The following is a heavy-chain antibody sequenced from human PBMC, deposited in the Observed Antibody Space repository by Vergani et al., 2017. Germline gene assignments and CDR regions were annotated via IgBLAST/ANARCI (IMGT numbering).Heavy chain of an antibody. D-gene: IGHD5-18*01. Sequence: QVQLQQRGAGLLKPSETLSLTCAVYGGSFSGNYWSWIRQPLGKGQEWIGEINHSGSTNYNQSLNSRVTITVDTSKNQFSLKLSSVTAPDTAVYYCARGRRIQLWPPSLLWFDPWGQGTLVTVSS. CDR1: GGSFSGNY. V-gene: IGHV4-34*01. CDR3: ARGRRIQLWPPSLLWFDP. J-gene: IGHJ5*02. CDR2: INHSGST.